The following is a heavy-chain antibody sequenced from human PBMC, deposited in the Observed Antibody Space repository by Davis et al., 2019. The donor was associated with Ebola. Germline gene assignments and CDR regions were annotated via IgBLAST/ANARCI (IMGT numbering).Heavy chain of an antibody. J-gene: IGHJ6*04. CDR3: TTGPVWFGELLIPLDYYYGMDV. V-gene: IGHV3-73*01. CDR2: IRSKANSYAT. D-gene: IGHD3-10*01. CDR1: GFTFSGSA. Sequence: GESLKISCAASGFTFSGSAMHWVRQASGKGLEWVGRIRSKANSYATAYAASVKGRFTISRDDSKNTLYLQMNSLKTEDTAVYYCTTGPVWFGELLIPLDYYYGMDVWGKGTTVTVSS.